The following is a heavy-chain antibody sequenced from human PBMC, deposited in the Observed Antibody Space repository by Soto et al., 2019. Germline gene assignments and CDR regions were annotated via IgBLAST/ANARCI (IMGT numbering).Heavy chain of an antibody. V-gene: IGHV4-31*03. CDR2: IYYSGST. CDR1: GGSISSGGYY. J-gene: IGHJ3*02. CDR3: AGFGVVSHDAFDI. Sequence: SETLSLTCTVSGGSISSGGYYWSWLRQHPGKGLEWIGYIYYSGSTYYNPSLKSRVTISVDTSKNQFSLKLSSVTAADTAVYYCAGFGVVSHDAFDIWGQGTMVT. D-gene: IGHD3-3*01.